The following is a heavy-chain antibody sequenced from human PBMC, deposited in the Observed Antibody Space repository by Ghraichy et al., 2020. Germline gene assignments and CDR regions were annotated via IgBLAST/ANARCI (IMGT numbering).Heavy chain of an antibody. V-gene: IGHV3-49*04. Sequence: GESLNISCTASGFTFGDYAMSWVRQAPGKGLEWVGFIRSKAYGGTTEYAASVKGRFTISRDDSKSIAYLQMNSLKTEDTAVYYCTRASGSYDPDYYYYGMDVWGQGTTVTVSS. J-gene: IGHJ6*02. D-gene: IGHD1-26*01. CDR1: GFTFGDYA. CDR3: TRASGSYDPDYYYYGMDV. CDR2: IRSKAYGGTT.